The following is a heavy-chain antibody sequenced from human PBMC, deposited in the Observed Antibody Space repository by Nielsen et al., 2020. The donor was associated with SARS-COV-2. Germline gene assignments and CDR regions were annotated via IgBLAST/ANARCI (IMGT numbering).Heavy chain of an antibody. J-gene: IGHJ6*02. CDR1: GFNFSSYD. CDR3: VRGDILTSVSYYYYYGMDV. V-gene: IGHV3-13*01. D-gene: IGHD3-9*01. Sequence: GESLKISCAASGFNFSSYDILWVRQATGKGLEWVSAIGTAGDTYYPGSVKGRFTISRENAKNSLYLQMNSLRAGDTAVYYCVRGDILTSVSYYYYYGMDVWGQGTTVTVSS. CDR2: IGTAGDT.